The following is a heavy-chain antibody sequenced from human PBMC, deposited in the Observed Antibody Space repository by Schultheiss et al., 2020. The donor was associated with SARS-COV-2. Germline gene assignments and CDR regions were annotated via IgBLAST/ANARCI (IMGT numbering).Heavy chain of an antibody. V-gene: IGHV3-30*04. Sequence: GGSLRLSCAASGFTFSDYAMHWVRQAPGKGLEWVAVTSYDGSNKYYADSVNGRFTISRDNSKNTLYLQMNSLRAEDTAVYYCARDLDAFDYWGQGTLVTVSS. CDR1: GFTFSDYA. CDR2: TSYDGSNK. CDR3: ARDLDAFDY. J-gene: IGHJ4*02. D-gene: IGHD1-1*01.